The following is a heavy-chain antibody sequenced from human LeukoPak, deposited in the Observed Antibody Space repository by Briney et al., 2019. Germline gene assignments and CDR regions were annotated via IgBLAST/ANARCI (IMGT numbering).Heavy chain of an antibody. CDR3: ARSYYYDYRQIDY. CDR1: GDSISTSSYY. Sequence: SETLSLTCTVSGDSISTSSYYWGWIRQPPGKGLEWLGSIYYSGSTYYNPSLKSRVTISVDTSKNQFSLSLYSVTAADTAVFYCARSYYYDYRQIDYWGQGTLVTVSS. D-gene: IGHD3-22*01. J-gene: IGHJ4*02. V-gene: IGHV4-39*01. CDR2: IYYSGST.